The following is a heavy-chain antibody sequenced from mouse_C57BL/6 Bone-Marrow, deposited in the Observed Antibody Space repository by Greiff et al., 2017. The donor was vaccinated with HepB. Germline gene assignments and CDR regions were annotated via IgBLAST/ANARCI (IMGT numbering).Heavy chain of an antibody. CDR3: ARRGATVVATPYFDV. CDR2: ILPGSGST. Sequence: VMLVESGAELMKPGASVKLSCKATGYTFTGYWIEWVKQRPGHGLEWIGEILPGSGSTNYNETFKGKATFTADTSSNTAYMQLSSLTTEDSAIYYCARRGATVVATPYFDVWGTGTTVTVSS. J-gene: IGHJ1*03. D-gene: IGHD1-1*01. V-gene: IGHV1-9*01. CDR1: GYTFTGYW.